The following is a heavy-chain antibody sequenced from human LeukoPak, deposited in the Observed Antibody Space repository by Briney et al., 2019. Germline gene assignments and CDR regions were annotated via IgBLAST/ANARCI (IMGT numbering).Heavy chain of an antibody. CDR1: GYTFTGYY. V-gene: IGHV1-2*02. CDR2: INPKSGGT. CDR3: TRERISVYSSGWEADY. D-gene: IGHD6-19*01. J-gene: IGHJ4*02. Sequence: RASVKVSCTASGYTFTGYYMHWVRQAPGQGLEWMGWINPKSGGTNYAQKFQGRVTMTRDTSISTAYMELSGLRSDDTAVYSCTRERISVYSSGWEADYWGQGTLVTVSS.